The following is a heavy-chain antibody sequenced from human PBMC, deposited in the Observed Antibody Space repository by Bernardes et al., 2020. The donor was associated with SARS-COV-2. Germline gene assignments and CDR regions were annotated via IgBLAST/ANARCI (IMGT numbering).Heavy chain of an antibody. CDR3: SRLNDDYGDYAPDY. CDR1: GFTFSGSS. CDR2: IRSKADSYAT. Sequence: GGSLRLSCAASGFTFSGSSMHWVRQASGKGLGWVGRIRSKADSYATAYAASVKGRFTISRDDSKNTAYLQMTSLKTEDTAIYYCSRLNDDYGDYAPDYWGQGILVTVSS. J-gene: IGHJ4*02. V-gene: IGHV3-73*01. D-gene: IGHD4-17*01.